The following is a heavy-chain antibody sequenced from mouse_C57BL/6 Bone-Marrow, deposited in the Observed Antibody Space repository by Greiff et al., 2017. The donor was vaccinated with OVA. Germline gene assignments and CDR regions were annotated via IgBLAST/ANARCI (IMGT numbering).Heavy chain of an antibody. CDR2: IYPGSGST. J-gene: IGHJ1*03. Sequence: QVQLQQSGAELVKPGASVKMSCKASGYTFTSYWITWVKQRPGQGLEWIGDIYPGSGSTNYNEKFKSKATLTVDTSSSTAYMQLSSLTSEDSAVYYCARDGNPPWYFDVWGTGTTVTVSS. CDR1: GYTFTSYW. CDR3: ARDGNPPWYFDV. D-gene: IGHD2-1*01. V-gene: IGHV1-55*01.